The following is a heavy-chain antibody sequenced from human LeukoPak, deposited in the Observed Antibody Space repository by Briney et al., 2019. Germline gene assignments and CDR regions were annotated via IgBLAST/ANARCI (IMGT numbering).Heavy chain of an antibody. V-gene: IGHV3-7*01. D-gene: IGHD5-24*01. Sequence: GXSLRLSCAASGFTFSRYWMTWVRQAPGKGREWVANIKEAGTEKFYVGSVKGRFTISRDNAKNSLYLQMNNLRADDTAVYYCARDADLGATITGGFDIWGQGTMVTVSS. J-gene: IGHJ3*02. CDR1: GFTFSRYW. CDR3: ARDADLGATITGGFDI. CDR2: IKEAGTEK.